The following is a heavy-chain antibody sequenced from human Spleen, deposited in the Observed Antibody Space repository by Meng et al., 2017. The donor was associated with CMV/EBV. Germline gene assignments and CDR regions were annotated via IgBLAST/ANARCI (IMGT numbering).Heavy chain of an antibody. J-gene: IGHJ5*02. CDR2: INPNSGGT. CDR3: ARDFDTSGYHGWFDP. D-gene: IGHD3-22*01. CDR1: GYTFTGYY. V-gene: IGHV1-2*02. Sequence: SGYTFTGYYVHWVRQAPGQGLEWMGWINPNSGGTNYAQKFQGRVTMTRDTSISTAYMELSRLTSDDTAVYYCARDFDTSGYHGWFDPWGQGTLVTVSS.